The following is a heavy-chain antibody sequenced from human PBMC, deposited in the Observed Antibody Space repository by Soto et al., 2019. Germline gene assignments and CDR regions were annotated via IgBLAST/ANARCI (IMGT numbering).Heavy chain of an antibody. CDR1: GGSFSGYY. V-gene: IGHV4-34*01. CDR2: INHSGST. CDR3: ARGSTMTTWDYYYYGMDV. Sequence: QVQLQQWGAGLLKPSETLSLTCAVYGGSFSGYYWSWIRQPPGKGLAWIGEINHSGSTNYNPSLKSRVTISVDTSKNQFSLKLSSVTAADTAVYYCARGSTMTTWDYYYYGMDVWGQGTTVTVSS. D-gene: IGHD4-17*01. J-gene: IGHJ6*02.